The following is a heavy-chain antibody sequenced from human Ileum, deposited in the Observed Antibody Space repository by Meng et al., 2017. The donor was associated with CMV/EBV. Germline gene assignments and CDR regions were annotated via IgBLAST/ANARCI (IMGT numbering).Heavy chain of an antibody. CDR1: GKASGYTFSDYY. J-gene: IGHJ4*02. V-gene: IGHV1-2*02. CDR3: AREQPVSGSRGFDY. CDR2: IDSRSGGT. D-gene: IGHD6-19*01. Sequence: ASVKVSCKASGKASGYTFSDYYIHWVRQAPGQGLEWMGWIDSRSGGTNSAQKFHGRVTMTRDTSISTAYMELSRLRSDDTAVYYCAREQPVSGSRGFDYWGQGTRVTVSS.